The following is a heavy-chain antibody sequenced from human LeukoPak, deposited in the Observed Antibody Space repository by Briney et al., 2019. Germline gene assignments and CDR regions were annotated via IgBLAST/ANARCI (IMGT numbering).Heavy chain of an antibody. Sequence: GESLKISCKGSGDSFNTYWIGWVRQMPGKGLELMGIIYPGDSDTRYSPSFQGQVTISADKSISSAYLQWSSLKASDTAMYYCARLKGASTTARRYFDYWGQGTLVTVSS. CDR3: ARLKGASTTARRYFDY. D-gene: IGHD2-2*01. CDR2: IYPGDSDT. V-gene: IGHV5-51*01. J-gene: IGHJ4*02. CDR1: GDSFNTYW.